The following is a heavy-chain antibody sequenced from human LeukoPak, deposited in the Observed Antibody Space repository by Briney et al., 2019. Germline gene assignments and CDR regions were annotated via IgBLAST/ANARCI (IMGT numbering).Heavy chain of an antibody. CDR3: ARDYYGSGTVLGY. D-gene: IGHD3-10*01. Sequence: SETLSLTCTVSGGSIRNFYWSWIRQPPGKGLEWIGYIYYSGTTKYNPSLKSRVTISVDTSKNQFSLKLSSVTAADTAVYYCARDYYGSGTVLGYWGQGTLVTVSS. CDR1: GGSIRNFY. V-gene: IGHV4-59*01. J-gene: IGHJ4*02. CDR2: IYYSGTT.